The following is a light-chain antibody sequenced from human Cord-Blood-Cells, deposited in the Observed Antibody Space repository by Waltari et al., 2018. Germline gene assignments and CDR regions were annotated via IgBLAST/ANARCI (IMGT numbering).Light chain of an antibody. CDR2: DAS. Sequence: EIVLTPSPATLSLSPGERATLSCRASQSVSSYLAWYQQKPGQAPRLLIYDASNRATGIPARFSGSGSATDFTLTISILEPEDFAVYYCQQRSNWPTFGGGTKVEIK. V-gene: IGKV3-11*01. CDR1: QSVSSY. J-gene: IGKJ4*01. CDR3: QQRSNWPT.